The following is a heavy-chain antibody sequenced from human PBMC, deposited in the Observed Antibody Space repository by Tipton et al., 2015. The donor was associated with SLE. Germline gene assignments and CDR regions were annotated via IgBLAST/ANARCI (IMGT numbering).Heavy chain of an antibody. D-gene: IGHD4-11*01. CDR2: ISSSGST. CDR1: DGSISGHY. Sequence: TLSLTCTVSDGSISGHYWTWIRQPPGKGLEWIGYISSSGSTEYNPSLESRVTISVDTSKNQFSLKLSSVTAADTALYYCATQSCFGGTCNYDPVNTYDTWGRGTLVTVSS. V-gene: IGHV4-4*08. J-gene: IGHJ5*02. CDR3: ATQSCFGGTCNYDPVNTYDT.